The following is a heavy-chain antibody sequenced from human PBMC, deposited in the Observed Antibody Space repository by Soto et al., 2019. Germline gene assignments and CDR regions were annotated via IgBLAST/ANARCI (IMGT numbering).Heavy chain of an antibody. V-gene: IGHV4-4*02. CDR1: GGSISSSNW. CDR2: IYHSGST. J-gene: IGHJ3*02. D-gene: IGHD6-19*01. CDR3: ARALAVADAFDI. Sequence: PSETLSLTCAVSGGSISSSNWWSWVRQPPGKGLEWVGEIYHSGSTNYNPSLKSRVTISVDKSKNQFSLKLSSVTAADTAVYYCARALAVADAFDIWGQGTMVTVSS.